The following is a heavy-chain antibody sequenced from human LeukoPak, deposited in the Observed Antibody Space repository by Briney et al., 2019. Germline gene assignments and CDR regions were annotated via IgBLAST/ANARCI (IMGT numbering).Heavy chain of an antibody. Sequence: SETLSLTCAVYGGSLSDYYWSWIRQPPGKGLEWIGEINHSGSTNYNPSLKSRVSISVDTSKNQFSLKLSSVTAADTAVYYCARGSSSWPARFDYWGQGTLVTVSS. CDR1: GGSLSDYY. D-gene: IGHD6-13*01. CDR3: ARGSSSWPARFDY. V-gene: IGHV4-34*01. CDR2: INHSGST. J-gene: IGHJ4*02.